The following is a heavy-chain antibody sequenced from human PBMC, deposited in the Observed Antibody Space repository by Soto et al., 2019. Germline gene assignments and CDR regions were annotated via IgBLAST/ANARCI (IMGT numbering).Heavy chain of an antibody. CDR1: GFTFSSYA. J-gene: IGHJ5*02. Sequence: GGSLRLSCPASGFTFSSYAMSWVRQAPGKGLEWVSAISGSGGSTYYADSVKGRFTISRDNSKNTLYLQMNSLRAEDTAVYYCAKDRHSSSWYNWFDPWGQGTLVTVSS. D-gene: IGHD6-13*01. CDR3: AKDRHSSSWYNWFDP. CDR2: ISGSGGST. V-gene: IGHV3-23*01.